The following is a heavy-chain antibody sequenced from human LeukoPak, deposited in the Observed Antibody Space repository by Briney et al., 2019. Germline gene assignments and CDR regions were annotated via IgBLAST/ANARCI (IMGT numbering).Heavy chain of an antibody. D-gene: IGHD5-24*01. V-gene: IGHV3-23*01. J-gene: IGHJ3*02. CDR2: ISGSGGST. CDR1: GFTFDSYA. CDR3: AKNVELATIGDAFDI. Sequence: GGSLRLSCAASGFTFDSYAMSWVRQAPGKGLEWVSAISGSGGSTYYADSVKGRFTISRDNSKNTLYLQMNSLRPEDTAMYYCAKNVELATIGDAFDIWGQGTMVTVSS.